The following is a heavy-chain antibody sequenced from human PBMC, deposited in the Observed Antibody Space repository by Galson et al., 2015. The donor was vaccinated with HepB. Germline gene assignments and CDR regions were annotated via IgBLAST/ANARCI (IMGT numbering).Heavy chain of an antibody. Sequence: SVKVSCKASGYTFTSYGISWVRQAPGQGLEWMGWISAYNGNTNYAQKLQGRVTMTTDTSTSTAYMELRSLRSDDTAVYYCARDQNDYGDYAPYYYYYYGMDVWGQGTTVTVSS. CDR2: ISAYNGNT. V-gene: IGHV1-18*04. D-gene: IGHD4-17*01. J-gene: IGHJ6*02. CDR1: GYTFTSYG. CDR3: ARDQNDYGDYAPYYYYYYGMDV.